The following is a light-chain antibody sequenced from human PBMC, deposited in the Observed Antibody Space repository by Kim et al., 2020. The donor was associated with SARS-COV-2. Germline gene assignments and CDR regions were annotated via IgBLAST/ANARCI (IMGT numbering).Light chain of an antibody. V-gene: IGLV3-19*01. J-gene: IGLJ2*01. CDR3: NSRDSSGNHLV. CDR2: GKN. CDR1: SLRSYY. Sequence: SSELTQDPAVSVALGQTVRITCQGDSLRSYYASWYQQKPGQAPVLVIYGKNNRRSGIPDRCSGSSSGNTASLTITGAQAEDEADYYCNSRDSSGNHLVFGGGTQLTVL.